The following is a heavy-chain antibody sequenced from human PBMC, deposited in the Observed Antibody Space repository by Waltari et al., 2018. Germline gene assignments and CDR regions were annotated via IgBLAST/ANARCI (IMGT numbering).Heavy chain of an antibody. Sequence: QVQLQQWGAGLLKPSETLSLTCAVYGGSFSGYYWSWIRQPPGKGLEWFGEINHSGSTNYNPSLKSRVTISVDTSKNQFSLKLSSVTAADTAVYYCARGSGGQWLRLVWGFDYWGQGTLVTVSS. CDR3: ARGSGGQWLRLVWGFDY. CDR2: INHSGST. J-gene: IGHJ4*02. D-gene: IGHD5-12*01. CDR1: GGSFSGYY. V-gene: IGHV4-34*01.